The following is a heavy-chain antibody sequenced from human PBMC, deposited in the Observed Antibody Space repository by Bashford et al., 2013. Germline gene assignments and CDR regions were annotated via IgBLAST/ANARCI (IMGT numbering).Heavy chain of an antibody. V-gene: IGHV4-59*01. J-gene: IGHJ6*02. Sequence: RPLLYSSETLSLTCTVSGGSISSYYWSWIRQPPGKGLEWIGYIYYSGSTNYNPSLKSRVTISVDTSKNQFSLKLSSVTAADTAVYYCARERVLYTPYYYYYGMDVWGQGTTVTVSS. CDR2: IYYSGST. CDR1: GGSISSYY. CDR3: ARERVLYTPYYYYYGMDV. D-gene: IGHD2-2*02.